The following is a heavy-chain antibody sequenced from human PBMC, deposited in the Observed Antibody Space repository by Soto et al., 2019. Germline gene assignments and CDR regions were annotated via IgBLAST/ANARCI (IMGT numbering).Heavy chain of an antibody. CDR2: INPNSGVT. V-gene: IGHV1-2*04. D-gene: IGHD6-6*01. J-gene: IGHJ3*02. CDR3: ARAISRAARPWVSAFDI. CDR1: WYTFTGYY. Sequence: SEEVSCRASWYTFTGYYMHWERQAPGQGLEGMGWINPNSGVTNYAQNFQCWVTMTRDTSISTAYMELSRLRSDDTAVYYFARAISRAARPWVSAFDIWGQVTMVTVSS.